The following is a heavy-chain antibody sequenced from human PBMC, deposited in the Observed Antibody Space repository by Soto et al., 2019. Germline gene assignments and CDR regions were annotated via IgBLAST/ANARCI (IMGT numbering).Heavy chain of an antibody. CDR2: IYHSGST. V-gene: IGHV4-30-2*01. CDR1: GGSICSGGYS. J-gene: IGHJ6*02. Sequence: SESLSLTCAVSGGSICSGGYSWSWIRQPPGKGLEWIGYIYHSGSTYYNPSLKSRVTISVDRSKNQFSLKLSSVTAADTAVYYCARADILTGLAYYGMDVWGQGTTVTVSS. CDR3: ARADILTGLAYYGMDV. D-gene: IGHD3-9*01.